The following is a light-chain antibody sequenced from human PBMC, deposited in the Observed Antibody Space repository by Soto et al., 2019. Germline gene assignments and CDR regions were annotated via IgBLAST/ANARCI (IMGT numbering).Light chain of an antibody. CDR2: EGT. J-gene: IGLJ1*01. Sequence: QSALTQPASVSASPGHSITIPCTGTSSGVGSYNLVSWFQQHPGKVPKLLIYEGTKRPSGLSDRCSGSKSGNTASLTISGLQAEDEADYYCYSYAGENLDVFGTGTKLTVL. CDR3: YSYAGENLDV. CDR1: SSGVGSYNL. V-gene: IGLV2-23*01.